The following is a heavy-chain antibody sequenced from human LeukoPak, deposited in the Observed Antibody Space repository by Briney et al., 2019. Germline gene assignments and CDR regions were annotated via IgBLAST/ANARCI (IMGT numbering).Heavy chain of an antibody. Sequence: EASVKVSCKASGYTFTVYYMHWVRQAPGQGLEWMGWINPNSGGTNYAQKFQGWVTITRDASISTAYMELSRLRSDDTAVYYCARVNGDGTALDYWGQGTLVTVSS. CDR1: GYTFTVYY. D-gene: IGHD4-17*01. J-gene: IGHJ4*02. CDR2: INPNSGGT. CDR3: ARVNGDGTALDY. V-gene: IGHV1-2*04.